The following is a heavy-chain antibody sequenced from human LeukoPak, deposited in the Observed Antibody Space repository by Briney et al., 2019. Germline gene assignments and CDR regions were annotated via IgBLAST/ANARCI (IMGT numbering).Heavy chain of an antibody. Sequence: SVKVSCKASGGTFSSYAISWVRQAPEQGLEWVGGIIPIFGTANYAQKFQGRVTITTDESTSTAYMELSSLRSEDTAVYYCARDSSSVRGWFDPWGQGTLVTVSS. J-gene: IGHJ5*02. V-gene: IGHV1-69*05. CDR3: ARDSSSVRGWFDP. CDR1: GGTFSSYA. D-gene: IGHD6-13*01. CDR2: IIPIFGTA.